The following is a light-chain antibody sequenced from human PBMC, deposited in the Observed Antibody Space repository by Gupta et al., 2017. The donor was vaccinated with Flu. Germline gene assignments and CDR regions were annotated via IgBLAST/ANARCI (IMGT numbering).Light chain of an antibody. CDR2: AAS. Sequence: DILVTQPPSSLSASVGDRVTITCRASQSIRDSVNWYHQKAGRAPKVLISAASSLHSGVPSRFSGSGYGTDFTLTISRLQPEDFATYYCQQGYSNAVTFGQGTKVEIK. CDR1: QSIRDS. CDR3: QQGYSNAVT. V-gene: IGKV1-39*01. J-gene: IGKJ1*01.